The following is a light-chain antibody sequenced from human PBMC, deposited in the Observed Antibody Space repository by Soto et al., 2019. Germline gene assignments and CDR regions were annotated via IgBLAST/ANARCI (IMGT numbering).Light chain of an antibody. J-gene: IGLJ1*01. CDR3: LSYSSTTTREV. Sequence: QSVLTQPGTASGSTGQSITISCTGTSSDVGGYNLVSWYQHQPGTPPTLIIYEVIHRPSAVSNRFSGSKSTITASLTISGLQIEDEADYLRLSYSSTTTREVFGTGTKVTV. CDR2: EVI. V-gene: IGLV2-14*01. CDR1: SSDVGGYNL.